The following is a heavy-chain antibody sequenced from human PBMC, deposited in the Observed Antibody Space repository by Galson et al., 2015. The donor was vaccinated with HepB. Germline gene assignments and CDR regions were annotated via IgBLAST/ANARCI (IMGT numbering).Heavy chain of an antibody. Sequence: SLRLSCAASGFTFSDYYMSWIRQAPGKGLEWVSYISSSGSTIYYADSVKGRFTISRDNSKNTLYLQMNSLRAEDTAVYYCARGGWWELPHDAFDIWGQGTMVTVSS. CDR1: GFTFSDYY. J-gene: IGHJ3*02. D-gene: IGHD1-26*01. CDR3: ARGGWWELPHDAFDI. V-gene: IGHV3-11*04. CDR2: ISSSGSTI.